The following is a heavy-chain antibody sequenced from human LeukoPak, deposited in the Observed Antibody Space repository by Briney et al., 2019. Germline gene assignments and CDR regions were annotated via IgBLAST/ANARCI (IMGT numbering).Heavy chain of an antibody. J-gene: IGHJ3*02. V-gene: IGHV3-23*01. CDR3: AKEIRNDYGDYGGAFDI. CDR1: GFTFSNYA. Sequence: GGSPRLSCAASGFTFSNYAMSWVRQAPGKGLEWVSAISGSGGSTYYADSVKGRFTISRDNSKNTLYLQMNSLRAEDTAVYYCAKEIRNDYGDYGGAFDIWGQGTMVTVSS. CDR2: ISGSGGST. D-gene: IGHD4-17*01.